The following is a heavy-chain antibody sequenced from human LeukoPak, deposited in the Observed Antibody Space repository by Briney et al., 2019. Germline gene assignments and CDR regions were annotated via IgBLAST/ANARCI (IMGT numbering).Heavy chain of an antibody. CDR2: IYYSGST. CDR1: GGSISSSSYY. Sequence: SETLSLTCTVSGGSISSSSYYWGWIRQPPGKGLEWIGSIYYSGSTYYNPSLKSRVTISVDTSKNQFSLKLSSVTAADTAVYYCARATYYYDSSGYYPLNWFDPWGQGTLVTVSS. D-gene: IGHD3-22*01. V-gene: IGHV4-39*01. J-gene: IGHJ5*02. CDR3: ARATYYYDSSGYYPLNWFDP.